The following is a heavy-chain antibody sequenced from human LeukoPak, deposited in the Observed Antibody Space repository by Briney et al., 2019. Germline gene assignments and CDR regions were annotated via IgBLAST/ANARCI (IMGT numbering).Heavy chain of an antibody. V-gene: IGHV1-2*02. J-gene: IGHJ5*02. CDR2: SNPNTGGT. CDR1: GYTVSGYY. Sequence: ASVRVSCKAAGYTVSGYYIDCVGQAPGQGLGWVGWSNPNTGGTKYAQRFQDRVTMTRDTSISTAYIEVSRLRYDDTAVYYCARPLRVTMIRGAAFRAPSDFDPWGQGTLVTVSS. D-gene: IGHD3-10*01. CDR3: ARPLRVTMIRGAAFRAPSDFDP.